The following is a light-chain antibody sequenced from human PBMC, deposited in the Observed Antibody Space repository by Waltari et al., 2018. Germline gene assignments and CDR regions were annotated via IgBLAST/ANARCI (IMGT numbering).Light chain of an antibody. CDR3: AAWDDSLNGRV. Sequence: QSVLTQPPSASGTPGQGVTVSCSGSNSNIGRNGVSWYQQVPGTAPKLLIHTENQRPSGVPDRFSGSKSGTSASLAISGLQSEDEAHYYCAAWDDSLNGRVFGGGTKVTVL. J-gene: IGLJ3*02. CDR1: NSNIGRNG. CDR2: TEN. V-gene: IGLV1-44*01.